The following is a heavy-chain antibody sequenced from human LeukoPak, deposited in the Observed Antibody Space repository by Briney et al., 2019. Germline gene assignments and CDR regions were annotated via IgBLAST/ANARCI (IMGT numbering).Heavy chain of an antibody. V-gene: IGHV3-53*01. CDR1: GFTVSSNY. J-gene: IGHJ6*02. CDR3: ARDMTYYHYVMDV. D-gene: IGHD3-16*01. Sequence: GGSLRLSCAASGFTVSSNYMTWVRQAPGKGLEWVSVIYSGGSTYYADSVKGRFTISRDNSKNTLYLQMNSLRAEDTAVYYCARDMTYYHYVMDVWGQGTTVTVSS. CDR2: IYSGGST.